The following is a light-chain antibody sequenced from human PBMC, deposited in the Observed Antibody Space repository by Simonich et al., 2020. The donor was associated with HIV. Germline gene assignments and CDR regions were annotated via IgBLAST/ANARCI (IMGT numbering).Light chain of an antibody. V-gene: IGKV1-5*03. Sequence: DIQMTQSPSTLSASVGDRVTITCRASQSISSWLAWYQQKPGKAPKLLIYKASSLESGVPSRFSGSGSGTEVTLTISSLQPDDFATYYCQQYNSYPITFGPGTKVDIK. CDR3: QQYNSYPIT. J-gene: IGKJ3*01. CDR1: QSISSW. CDR2: KAS.